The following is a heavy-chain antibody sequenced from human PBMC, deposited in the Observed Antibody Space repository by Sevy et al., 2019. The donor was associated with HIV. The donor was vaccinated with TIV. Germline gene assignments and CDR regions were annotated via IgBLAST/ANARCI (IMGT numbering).Heavy chain of an antibody. Sequence: GGSLRLSCAASGFTFSSYVMHWVRQAPGKGLEWVALIWYDGTIKYYADSVKGRFTISRDNSKHTLFLQMNSLTPEDTAVYYCARGGGYCGGDCYSIDYWGQGALVTVSS. J-gene: IGHJ4*02. V-gene: IGHV3-33*08. D-gene: IGHD2-21*02. CDR1: GFTFSSYV. CDR2: IWYDGTIK. CDR3: ARGGGYCGGDCYSIDY.